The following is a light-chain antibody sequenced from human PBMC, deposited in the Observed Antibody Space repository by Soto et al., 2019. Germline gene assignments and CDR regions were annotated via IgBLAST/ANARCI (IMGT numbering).Light chain of an antibody. J-gene: IGKJ1*01. CDR1: QSVSNNY. CDR3: QQYGSSGT. CDR2: GAS. V-gene: IGKV3-20*01. Sequence: EIVLTQSPGTLSLSPGERATLSCRASQSVSNNYLAWYQQKPGQAPRLLIYGASNRATGIPDRISGSGSGTDFTLIISRLEPEDFAVYYCQQYGSSGTFGQGTKVDIK.